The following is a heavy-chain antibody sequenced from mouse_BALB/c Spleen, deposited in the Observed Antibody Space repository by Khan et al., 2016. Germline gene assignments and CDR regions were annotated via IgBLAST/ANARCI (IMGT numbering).Heavy chain of an antibody. CDR1: GFSLTNSG. V-gene: IGHV2-9*02. J-gene: IGHJ3*01. CDR2: IWAGGST. Sequence: VQLQESGPGLVAPSQSLSITCTVSGFSLTNSGIHWVRQPPRKGLDWLGVIWAGGSTDYNSALMSRLSNTRDNTQNPVFLKMNSLQTDDTAMYYCARDDQDFDAWFASWGQGTLVTVSA. CDR3: ARDDQDFDAWFAS.